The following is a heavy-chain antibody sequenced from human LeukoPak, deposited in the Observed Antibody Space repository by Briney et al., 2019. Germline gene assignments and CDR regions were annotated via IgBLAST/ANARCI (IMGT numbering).Heavy chain of an antibody. CDR1: GGSISSGGYY. Sequence: PSQTLSLTCTVSGGSISSGGYYWSWIRQHPGKGLEWIGYIYYSGSTYYNPSLKSRVTISVDTSKNQFSLKLSSVTAADTAVYYCARQCGGDCDWYLDLWGRGTLVTVSS. J-gene: IGHJ2*01. D-gene: IGHD2-21*02. CDR2: IYYSGST. V-gene: IGHV4-31*03. CDR3: ARQCGGDCDWYLDL.